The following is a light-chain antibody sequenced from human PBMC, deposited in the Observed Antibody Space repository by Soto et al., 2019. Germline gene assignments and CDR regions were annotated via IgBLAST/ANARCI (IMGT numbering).Light chain of an antibody. V-gene: IGKV1-5*01. Sequence: IQMTQSPSTLSASVGDRVTITCRASQSVSDWLAWYQQKPGNPPKLLIYDTSRLESAVPSRFSASGSGTEFTLTISGLQPDDFATYYCQQLNSYPITFGQGTRLEIK. CDR1: QSVSDW. CDR2: DTS. J-gene: IGKJ5*01. CDR3: QQLNSYPIT.